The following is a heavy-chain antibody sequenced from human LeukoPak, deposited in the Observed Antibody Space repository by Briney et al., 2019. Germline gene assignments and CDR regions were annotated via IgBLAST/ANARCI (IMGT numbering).Heavy chain of an antibody. J-gene: IGHJ4*02. V-gene: IGHV3-30-3*01. CDR3: ARDELGEPTYYFDY. CDR2: ISYDGSNK. D-gene: IGHD3-10*01. CDR1: GFTFSSYA. Sequence: GGSLRLSCAASGFTFSSYAMHWVRQAPGKGLEWVAVISYDGSNKYYADSVKGRFTISRDNSKNTLYLQMNSLRAEDTAVYYCARDELGEPTYYFDYWGQGTLVTVSS.